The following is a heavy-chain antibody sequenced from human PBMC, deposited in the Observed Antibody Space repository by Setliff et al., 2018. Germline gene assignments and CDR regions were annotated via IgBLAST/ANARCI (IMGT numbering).Heavy chain of an antibody. Sequence: ETLSLTCTVSGASLNSGTYYWGRIRQPPGKGLEWIGRIHYRGTTYSNASLASRLTISVDTAKNQFSLKLTSVTAADTAVYYCARTGTYRYFDYWGQGTRVNVSS. CDR2: IHYRGTT. D-gene: IGHD1-1*01. CDR3: ARTGTYRYFDY. J-gene: IGHJ4*02. V-gene: IGHV4-39*01. CDR1: GASLNSGTYY.